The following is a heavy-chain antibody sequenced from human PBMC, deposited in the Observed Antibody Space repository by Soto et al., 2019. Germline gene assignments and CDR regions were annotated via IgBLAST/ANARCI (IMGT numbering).Heavy chain of an antibody. V-gene: IGHV3-23*01. CDR2: ISGSGGST. CDR3: AKAVGITIFGVVTDRYGMDV. J-gene: IGHJ6*02. CDR1: GFTFSSYA. Sequence: PGGSLRLSCAASGFTFSSYAMSWVRQAPGKGLEWVSAISGSGGSTYYADSVKGRFTISRDNSKNTLCLQMNSLRAEDTAVYYCAKAVGITIFGVVTDRYGMDVWGQGTTVTVSS. D-gene: IGHD3-3*01.